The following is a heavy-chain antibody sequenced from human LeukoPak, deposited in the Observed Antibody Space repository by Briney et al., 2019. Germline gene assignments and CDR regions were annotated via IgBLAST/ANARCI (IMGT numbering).Heavy chain of an antibody. CDR2: IYPGDSDT. CDR1: GYRFTTYW. D-gene: IGHD1-20*01. CDR3: ARLKGNWNHDY. Sequence: GESLKISCKGSGYRFTTYWIGWVRQMPGRGLEWMGIIYPGDSDTKYSPSFQGQVTISADKSIRTAYLQWSSLKASDTAIYYCARLKGNWNHDYWGQGTLVTVSS. J-gene: IGHJ4*02. V-gene: IGHV5-51*01.